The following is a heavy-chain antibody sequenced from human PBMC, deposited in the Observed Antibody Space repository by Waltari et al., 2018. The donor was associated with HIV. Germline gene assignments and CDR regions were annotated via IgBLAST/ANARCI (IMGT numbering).Heavy chain of an antibody. Sequence: QVQLVESGGGVVQPGRSLRLSCAASGFPFSSYGMPWVRQAPGKGLEWVAVISYDGSNKYYADSVKGRFTISRDNSKNTLYLQMNSLRAEDTAVYYCAKDPEISSSWLNWFDPWGQGTLVTVSS. V-gene: IGHV3-30*18. CDR2: ISYDGSNK. CDR3: AKDPEISSSWLNWFDP. D-gene: IGHD6-13*01. CDR1: GFPFSSYG. J-gene: IGHJ5*02.